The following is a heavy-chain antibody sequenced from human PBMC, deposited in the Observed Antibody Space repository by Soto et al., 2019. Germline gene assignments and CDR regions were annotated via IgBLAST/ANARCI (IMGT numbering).Heavy chain of an antibody. Sequence: QVQLQESGPGLVKPSQTLSLTCTVSGGSISSGDYYWSWIRQPPGKGLEWIGYIYYSGSTYYNPSLKSRVTISVDTSKNQFSLKLSSVTAADTAVYYCARRSSYYYDSSGYHFDYCGQGTLVTVSS. CDR3: ARRSSYYYDSSGYHFDY. CDR2: IYYSGST. V-gene: IGHV4-30-4*01. J-gene: IGHJ4*02. D-gene: IGHD3-22*01. CDR1: GGSISSGDYY.